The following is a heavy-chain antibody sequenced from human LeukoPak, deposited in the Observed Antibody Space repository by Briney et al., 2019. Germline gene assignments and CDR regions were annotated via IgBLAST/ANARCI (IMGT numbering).Heavy chain of an antibody. D-gene: IGHD3-9*01. CDR3: ARAVAYYDILTGYRYYFDY. J-gene: IGHJ4*02. Sequence: SETLSLTCTVSGGSISSYYWSWIRQPPGKGLEWIGYIYYSGSTNYNPSLKSRVTISVDTSKNQFSLKLSSVTAADTAVYYCARAVAYYDILTGYRYYFDYWGQGTLVTVSS. V-gene: IGHV4-59*12. CDR2: IYYSGST. CDR1: GGSISSYY.